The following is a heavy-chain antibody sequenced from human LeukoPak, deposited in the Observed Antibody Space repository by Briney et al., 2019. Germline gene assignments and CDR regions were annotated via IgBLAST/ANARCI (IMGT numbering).Heavy chain of an antibody. CDR3: AKLLGTATRYDY. D-gene: IGHD1-1*01. CDR1: GFTFSSNW. V-gene: IGHV3-7*01. CDR2: INPDRSVK. J-gene: IGHJ4*02. Sequence: GGSLRLSCATSGFTFSSNWMSWVRQAPGKGLEWVASINPDRSVKHHVDSVKGRFTISRDNAKNSLSLQMDTLRAEDTAVYYCAKLLGTATRYDYWGQGTLVIVSS.